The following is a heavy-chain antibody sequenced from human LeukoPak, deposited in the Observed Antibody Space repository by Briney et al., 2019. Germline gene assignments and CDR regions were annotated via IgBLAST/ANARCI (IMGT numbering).Heavy chain of an antibody. D-gene: IGHD3-16*01. CDR1: GGSINSYY. Sequence: SETLSLTCTVCGGSINSYYWSGLRQRAGKGRVGMGRIYIGGSTNYNPPIKSRVTTSVATSKNQFSLKLSSVTAADTAVYYCARVDDYVWGSPDYWGQRTLVTVSS. J-gene: IGHJ4*02. CDR3: ARVDDYVWGSPDY. CDR2: IYIGGST. V-gene: IGHV4-4*07.